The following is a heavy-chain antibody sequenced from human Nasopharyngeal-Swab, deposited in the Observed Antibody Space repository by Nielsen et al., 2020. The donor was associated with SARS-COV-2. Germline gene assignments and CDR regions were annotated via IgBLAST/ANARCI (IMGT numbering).Heavy chain of an antibody. Sequence: ASVKVSCKASGYTFTGYYMHWVRQAPGQRLEWMGWINAGNGNTKYSQKFQGRVTITRDTSASTAYMELSSLRSEDTAVYYCARSPRYYDSSGKLDYWGQGTRVTVSS. CDR3: ARSPRYYDSSGKLDY. V-gene: IGHV1-3*01. J-gene: IGHJ4*02. D-gene: IGHD3-22*01. CDR2: INAGNGNT. CDR1: GYTFTGYY.